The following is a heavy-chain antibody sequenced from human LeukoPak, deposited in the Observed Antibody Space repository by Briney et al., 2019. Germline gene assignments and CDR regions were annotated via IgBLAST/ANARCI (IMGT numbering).Heavy chain of an antibody. J-gene: IGHJ4*02. V-gene: IGHV3-23*01. D-gene: IGHD5-12*01. Sequence: TGGSLRLSCAASGFTFSSYAMSWVRQAPGKGLEWVSAIRGSGGGTNYGDSVKGRFTISRDNSKNTLYLQMNSLRAEDTAVYYCARGPSGYHNTGGQGTLVTVSS. CDR2: IRGSGGGT. CDR1: GFTFSSYA. CDR3: ARGPSGYHNT.